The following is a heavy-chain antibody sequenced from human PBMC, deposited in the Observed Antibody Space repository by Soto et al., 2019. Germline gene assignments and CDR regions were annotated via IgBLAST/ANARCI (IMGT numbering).Heavy chain of an antibody. Sequence: GGSLRLSCAASGFTFSSYAMHWVRQAPGKGLEWVAVISYDGSNKYYADSVKGRFTISRDNSKNTLYLQMNSLRAEDTAVYYCARAHKGGSGSGWFYFGVWGQGTTVTVSS. J-gene: IGHJ6*02. CDR1: GFTFSSYA. CDR2: ISYDGSNK. V-gene: IGHV3-30-3*01. D-gene: IGHD6-19*01. CDR3: ARAHKGGSGSGWFYFGV.